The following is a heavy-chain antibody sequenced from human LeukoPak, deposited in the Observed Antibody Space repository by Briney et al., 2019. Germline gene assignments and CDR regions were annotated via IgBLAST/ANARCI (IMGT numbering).Heavy chain of an antibody. J-gene: IGHJ4*02. V-gene: IGHV3-21*01. CDR1: GFTFSSYS. CDR2: ISSSSSYI. CDR3: ARDPRGSGWFDY. D-gene: IGHD6-19*01. Sequence: PGGSLRLSCAASGFTFSSYSMNWVRQAPGKGLEWVSSISSSSSYIYYADSVKGRFTFSRDNAKNSLYLQMNSLRAEDTAVYCCARDPRGSGWFDYWGQGTLVTVSS.